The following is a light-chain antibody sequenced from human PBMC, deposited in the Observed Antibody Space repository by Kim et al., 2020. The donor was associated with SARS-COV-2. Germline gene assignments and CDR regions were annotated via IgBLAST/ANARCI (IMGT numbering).Light chain of an antibody. Sequence: VSPGERATLSCRASRSVSTKLAWYQQKPGQAPRLLIYSASARATGIPARFSGSGSETEFTLTISSLQSEDFAVYYCQQYNNWPPRFGQGTKVDIK. V-gene: IGKV3-15*01. J-gene: IGKJ1*01. CDR3: QQYNNWPPR. CDR1: RSVSTK. CDR2: SAS.